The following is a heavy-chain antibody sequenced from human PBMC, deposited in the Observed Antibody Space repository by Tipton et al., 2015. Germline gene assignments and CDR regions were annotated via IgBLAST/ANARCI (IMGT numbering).Heavy chain of an antibody. CDR2: INEDGSNQ. D-gene: IGHD6-19*01. J-gene: IGHJ4*02. V-gene: IGHV3-7*03. CDR1: AFTFNNFW. Sequence: SLRLSCAASAFTFNNFWMSWVRQAPGKGPEWVANINEDGSNQYYLDSVMGRFTISRDNAKNTLYLQMNSLTAEDTALYYCAKRAVAGIPFDYWGQGTLVTVSS. CDR3: AKRAVAGIPFDY.